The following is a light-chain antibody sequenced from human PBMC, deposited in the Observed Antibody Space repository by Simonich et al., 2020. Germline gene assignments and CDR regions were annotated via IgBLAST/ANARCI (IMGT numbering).Light chain of an antibody. CDR2: NAS. Sequence: EIVLTQSPDFQSVTPKKKVTITRRASQSIGSCLHWYQQKPTQSPQLPIKNASPSISGVPSRFSGSGSGTDFTLTINSLEAEDAATYYCHQSSSLPFTFGGGTKVEIK. J-gene: IGKJ4*01. CDR1: QSIGSC. V-gene: IGKV6-21*02. CDR3: HQSSSLPFT.